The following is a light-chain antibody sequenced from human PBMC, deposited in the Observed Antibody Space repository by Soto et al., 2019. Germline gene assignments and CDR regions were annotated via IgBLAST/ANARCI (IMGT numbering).Light chain of an antibody. J-gene: IGKJ1*01. V-gene: IGKV1-5*01. CDR3: QHYNSYGT. Sequence: DIQMTQSPSSLSASVGDRVTITCRASQTIDRWLAWYQQKPGKAPKILIYHASSLETGVPSRLSGSGSGTEFTLTITSVQPDDFATYYCQHYNSYGTFGQGTKVDIK. CDR1: QTIDRW. CDR2: HAS.